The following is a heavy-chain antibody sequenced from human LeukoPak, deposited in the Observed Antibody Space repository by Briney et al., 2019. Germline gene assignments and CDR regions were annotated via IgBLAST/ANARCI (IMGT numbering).Heavy chain of an antibody. CDR3: ARMTHDYSNNVYFDY. CDR2: INPSGGIT. D-gene: IGHD4-11*01. CDR1: VYTFTSYY. Sequence: ASVKVSFKACVYTFTSYYMHWVGQAPGQGLEWMGIINPSGGITSYAQDYQARATMTTDTSTSTVYMELSSLRSEYTAVYYCARMTHDYSNNVYFDYWGQGTLVTVSS. V-gene: IGHV1-46*03. J-gene: IGHJ4*02.